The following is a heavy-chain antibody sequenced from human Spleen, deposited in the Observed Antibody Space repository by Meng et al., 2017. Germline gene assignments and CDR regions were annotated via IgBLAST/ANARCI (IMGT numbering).Heavy chain of an antibody. J-gene: IGHJ3*02. V-gene: IGHV3-49*03. CDR2: IRSKTCGATT. D-gene: IGHD2-8*01. Sequence: GESLKISCTASGLTFGDYGMSWFRQAPGKGLEWVGFIRSKTCGATTEYAASVKGRFTISRDDSKSITYLQMISLKTDDTAVYYWATSPLGYCPTAVCSRPLHIWGQGTKVTVSS. CDR3: ATSPLGYCPTAVCSRPLHI. CDR1: GLTFGDYG.